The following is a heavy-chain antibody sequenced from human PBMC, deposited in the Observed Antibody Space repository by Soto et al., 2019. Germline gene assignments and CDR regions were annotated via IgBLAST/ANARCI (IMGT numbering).Heavy chain of an antibody. D-gene: IGHD4-17*01. CDR3: ATYYGDYGPASGY. V-gene: IGHV4-31*02. Sequence: QVQLQESGPGLVKPSQTLSLSCTVSGGSISSGGYYWSWIRQHPGKGLEWIGYVYHSGSTFYNPSLKSRVTISVDTSKNQFSLKLSSVTAADTAVYYCATYYGDYGPASGYWGQGTLVTVSS. CDR1: GGSISSGGYY. CDR2: VYHSGST. J-gene: IGHJ4*02.